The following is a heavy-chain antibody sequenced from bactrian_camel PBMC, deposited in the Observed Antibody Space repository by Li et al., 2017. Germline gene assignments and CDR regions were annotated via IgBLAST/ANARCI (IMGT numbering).Heavy chain of an antibody. CDR2: ISPLGDSWNR. V-gene: IGHV3S1*01. J-gene: IGHJ4*01. CDR1: GYTLSTTTV. D-gene: IGHD4*01. CDR3: AADTACRVGCIANTSAARYNI. Sequence: HVQLVESGGGSVQAGGSLTLACEVSGYTLSTTTVVAWFRQTPGNRREGVATISPLGDSWNRYYAASVKGRFTISHAGRTLYLQMNSLKSEDTAMYFCAADTACRVGCIANTSAARYNIWGQGTQVTVS.